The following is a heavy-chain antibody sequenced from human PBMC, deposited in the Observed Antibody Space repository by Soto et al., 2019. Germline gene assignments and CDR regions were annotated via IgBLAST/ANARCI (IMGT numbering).Heavy chain of an antibody. V-gene: IGHV3-64*01. J-gene: IGHJ6*03. Sequence: GGSLRLSCAASGFTFSNYEMHWVRQAPGQGLEYVSGISNNGAHTDYAKSVKGRFTISRDNSENTLYLQMGSLRAEDMALYYCARRGYGSRWPNVYMDVWGKGTTVTVSS. CDR1: GFTFSNYE. CDR2: ISNNGAHT. D-gene: IGHD6-13*01. CDR3: ARRGYGSRWPNVYMDV.